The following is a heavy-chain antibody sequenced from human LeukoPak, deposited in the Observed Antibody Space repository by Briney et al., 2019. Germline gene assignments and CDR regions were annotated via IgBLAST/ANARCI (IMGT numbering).Heavy chain of an antibody. CDR2: ISGSGGST. D-gene: IGHD5-24*01. V-gene: IGHV3-23*01. CDR3: TRVGYIDEGIDY. Sequence: GGSLRLSCAASGLTFSSYAMSWVRQAPGKGLEWVSAISGSGGSTYYADSVKGRFTISRDNSKNTLYLQMNSLRAEDTAICYCTRVGYIDEGIDYWGQGTLVTVSS. CDR1: GLTFSSYA. J-gene: IGHJ4*02.